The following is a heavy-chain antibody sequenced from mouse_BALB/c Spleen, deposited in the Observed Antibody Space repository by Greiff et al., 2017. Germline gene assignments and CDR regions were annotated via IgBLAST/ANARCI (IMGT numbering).Heavy chain of an antibody. V-gene: IGHV1-18*01. Sequence: EVKLMESGPELVKPGASVKIPCKASGYTFTDYNMDWVKQSHGKSLEWIGDINPNNGGTIYNQKFKGKATLTVDKSSSTAYMELRSLTSEDTAVYYCAIWLLRDYAMDYWGQGTSVTVSS. CDR3: AIWLLRDYAMDY. J-gene: IGHJ4*01. CDR2: INPNNGGT. CDR1: GYTFTDYN. D-gene: IGHD2-3*01.